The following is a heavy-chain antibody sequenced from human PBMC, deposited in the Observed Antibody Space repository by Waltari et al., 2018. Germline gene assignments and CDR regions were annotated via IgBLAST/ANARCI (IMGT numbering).Heavy chain of an antibody. D-gene: IGHD3-10*01. CDR2: MHPNSVNT. V-gene: IGHV1-8*01. J-gene: IGHJ4*02. Sequence: QVQLVQSGAEVKKPGASVKVSCKASGYTFTSYDINWVRQATGQGLEWRGWMHPNSVNTVYAKKSQGRVTMTGNTSISTAYMELSSVISEDTAVYYCARSATVRGGSSGYWGQGTLVTVSS. CDR1: GYTFTSYD. CDR3: ARSATVRGGSSGY.